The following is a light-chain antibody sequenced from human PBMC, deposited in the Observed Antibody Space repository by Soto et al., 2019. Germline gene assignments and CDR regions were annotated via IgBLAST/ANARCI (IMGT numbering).Light chain of an antibody. CDR3: QSYDSSLSGSV. CDR2: RNT. Sequence: QSVLTQPPPVSGAPGQRVTISCTGSSSNIGAGYDVHWYQQLPGTAPKLLIYRNTNRPSGVPDRFSGSKSGTSASLAITGLQAEAEADYYCQSYDSSLSGSVFGGGTKLTVL. V-gene: IGLV1-40*01. J-gene: IGLJ3*02. CDR1: SSNIGAGYD.